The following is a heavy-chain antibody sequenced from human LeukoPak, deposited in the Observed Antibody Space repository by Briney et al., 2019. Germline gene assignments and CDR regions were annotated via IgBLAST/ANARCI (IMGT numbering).Heavy chain of an antibody. V-gene: IGHV4-34*01. D-gene: IGHD3-10*01. CDR2: INHSGST. Sequence: SETLSLTCAVYGGSFSGYYWSWIRQPPGKVLEWIGEINHSGSTNYNPSLKSRVTISVDTSKNQFSLKLSSVTAADTAVYYCARERNTYYYGSGSYYNWGQGTLVTVSS. J-gene: IGHJ4*02. CDR3: ARERNTYYYGSGSYYN. CDR1: GGSFSGYY.